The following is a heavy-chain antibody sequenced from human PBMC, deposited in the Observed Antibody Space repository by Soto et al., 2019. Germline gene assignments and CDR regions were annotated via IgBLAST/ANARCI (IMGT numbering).Heavy chain of an antibody. CDR1: GGSISSHY. V-gene: IGHV4-59*06. Sequence: SETQSLTCTVSGGSISSHYLSWIRQHPGKGLEWIGYIYYSGSTYYNPSLKSRVTISVDTSKNQFSLKLDSVTAADTAVYFCARGSVIYYAFDYWGQGTLVTVSS. J-gene: IGHJ4*02. D-gene: IGHD3-10*01. CDR3: ARGSVIYYAFDY. CDR2: IYYSGST.